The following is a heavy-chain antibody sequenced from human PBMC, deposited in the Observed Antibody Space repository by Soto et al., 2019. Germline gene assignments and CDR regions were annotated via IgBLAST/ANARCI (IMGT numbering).Heavy chain of an antibody. CDR2: INSYNGNT. D-gene: IGHD6-25*01. V-gene: IGHV1-18*01. J-gene: IGHJ4*02. Sequence: ASVKVSCKASGYTFTSYGISWVRQAPGQGLEWMGWINSYNGNTNYAQKLQGRVTMTTDTSTSTAYMELRSLRSDDTAVYYCACGSYIPRTFDYWGQGTLVTVSS. CDR1: GYTFTSYG. CDR3: ACGSYIPRTFDY.